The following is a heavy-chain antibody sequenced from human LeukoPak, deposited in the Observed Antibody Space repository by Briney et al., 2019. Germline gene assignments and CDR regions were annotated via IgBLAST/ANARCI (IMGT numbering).Heavy chain of an antibody. J-gene: IGHJ3*02. CDR1: GFTFSSYA. V-gene: IGHV3-30-3*01. D-gene: IGHD6-19*01. CDR3: ARSRAVEAAFDI. CDR2: ISYDGSNK. Sequence: GRSLRLSCAASGFTFSSYAMHWVHQAPDKGLEWVAVISYDGSNKYYADSVKGRFTISRDNSKNTLYLQMNSLRAEDTAVYYCARSRAVEAAFDIWGQGTMVTVSS.